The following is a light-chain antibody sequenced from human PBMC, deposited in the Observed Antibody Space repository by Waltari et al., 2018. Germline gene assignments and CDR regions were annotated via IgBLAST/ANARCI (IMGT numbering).Light chain of an antibody. CDR2: GAS. CDR1: QSISSSN. J-gene: IGKJ3*01. CDR3: QQYATTPPD. V-gene: IGKV3-20*01. Sequence: EVVLTQSPGTLSLSPGERATLSCRASQSISSSNLAWYQQKPGKSPRLLVFGASSRATGIPDRVRGSGSGTDFSLTISRLEPEDFAVYYCQQYATTPPDFGPGTKVDIK.